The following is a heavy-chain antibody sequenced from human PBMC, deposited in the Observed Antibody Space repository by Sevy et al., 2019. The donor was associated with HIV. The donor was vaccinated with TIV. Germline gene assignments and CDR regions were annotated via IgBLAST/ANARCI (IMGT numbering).Heavy chain of an antibody. CDR1: GYIFNDYY. Sequence: ASVKVSCRASGYIFNDYYLHWVRQAPGQGLEWMGWIKPNSGGTDYAQKFQGRVTMTRDTSINTAYMDLTSLTFDDTAVYYCARAVEQRLGDYYYYMDVWGTGTTVTVSS. J-gene: IGHJ6*03. V-gene: IGHV1-2*02. CDR2: IKPNSGGT. D-gene: IGHD6-25*01. CDR3: ARAVEQRLGDYYYYMDV.